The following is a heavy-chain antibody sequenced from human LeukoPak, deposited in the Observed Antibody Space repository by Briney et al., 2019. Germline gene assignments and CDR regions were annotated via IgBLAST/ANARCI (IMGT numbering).Heavy chain of an antibody. V-gene: IGHV4-59*08. D-gene: IGHD6-19*01. CDR1: GGSISSYY. CDR3: ARAGISVASTPFDY. CDR2: IYYSGST. J-gene: IGHJ4*02. Sequence: SETLSLTCTVSGGSISSYYWSWIRQPPGKGLEWIGYIYYSGSTNYNPSLKSRVTISVDTSKNQFSLKLSSVTAADTAVYYCARAGISVASTPFDYWDQGTLVTVSS.